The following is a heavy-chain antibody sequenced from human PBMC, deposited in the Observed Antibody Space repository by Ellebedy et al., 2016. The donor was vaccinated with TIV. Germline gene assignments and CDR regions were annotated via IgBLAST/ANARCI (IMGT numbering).Heavy chain of an antibody. CDR2: FDPEDGET. D-gene: IGHD3-10*01. CDR3: VIEMRDGGDD. J-gene: IGHJ4*02. V-gene: IGHV1-24*01. Sequence: AASLKVSCKVSGYSLTESPIHWVRQAPGRGLEWMGGFDPEDGETIYAQKFQGRVTMTEDTSTDTAYMELSSLRSDDTAVYYCVIEMRDGGDDWGQGTLVTVSS. CDR1: GYSLTESP.